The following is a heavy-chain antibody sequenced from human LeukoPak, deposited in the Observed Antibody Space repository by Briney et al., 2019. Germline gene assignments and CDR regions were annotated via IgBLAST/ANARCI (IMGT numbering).Heavy chain of an antibody. CDR3: ARGPDYYDSSGYYSYFDY. V-gene: IGHV4-34*01. Sequence: SETLSLTCAVYGGSFSGYYWSWIRQPPGKGLEWIGEINHSGSTSYNPSLKSRVTISVDTSKSQFSLKLSSVTAADTAVYYCARGPDYYDSSGYYSYFDYWGQGTLVTVSS. D-gene: IGHD3-22*01. CDR1: GGSFSGYY. J-gene: IGHJ4*02. CDR2: INHSGST.